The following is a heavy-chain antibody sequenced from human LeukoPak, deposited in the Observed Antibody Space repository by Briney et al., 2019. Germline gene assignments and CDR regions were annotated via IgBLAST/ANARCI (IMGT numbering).Heavy chain of an antibody. CDR3: AREESGGYFDY. V-gene: IGHV1-46*01. D-gene: IGHD2-8*02. Sequence: ASVKVSCKASGYTFTNYYMHWVRQAPGQGLEWMGLINPTGSSTNYAQKFRGRVTMTRDTSTTTVYMELSSLRSEDTAVYYCAREESGGYFDYWGQGTLVAVSS. J-gene: IGHJ4*02. CDR2: INPTGSST. CDR1: GYTFTNYY.